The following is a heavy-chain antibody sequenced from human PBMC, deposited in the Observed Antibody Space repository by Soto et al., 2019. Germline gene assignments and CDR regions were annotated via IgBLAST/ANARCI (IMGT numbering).Heavy chain of an antibody. J-gene: IGHJ4*02. CDR1: GDAISIHY. V-gene: IGHV4-59*11. CDR2: IYCKGIT. Sequence: ASETLSLTCTLSGDAISIHYWSWIRQTPGNGLEWIGDIYCKGITHYNPSLKSRLTISVDTSKNRFSRKLRSVTDPATAVYYCVSERQRHYFDYGGQGTLVTGSS. CDR3: VSERQRHYFDY. D-gene: IGHD5-18*01.